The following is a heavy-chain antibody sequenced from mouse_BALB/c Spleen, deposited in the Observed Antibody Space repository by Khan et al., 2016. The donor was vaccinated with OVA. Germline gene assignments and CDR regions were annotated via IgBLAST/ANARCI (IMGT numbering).Heavy chain of an antibody. D-gene: IGHD2-4*01. CDR1: GYSITSEYA. CDR3: ARKDYYDYDPFPY. CDR2: INYSGNT. V-gene: IGHV3-2*02. J-gene: IGHJ3*01. Sequence: ESGPGLVKPSQSLSLTCTVTGYSITSEYAWNWIRQFPGNKLEWMGYINYSGNTRFNPSLKGRTSITRDTSKNQFFLQLNSVTTEDTATYYCARKDYYDYDPFPYWGQGTLVTVSA.